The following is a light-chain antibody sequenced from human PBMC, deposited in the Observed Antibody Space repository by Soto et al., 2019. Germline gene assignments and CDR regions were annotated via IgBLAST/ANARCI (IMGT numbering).Light chain of an antibody. J-gene: IGKJ4*01. Sequence: EIVLTRSPDTLSLSPVESATLSCRASQSVSSNLAWYQQKPGQAPSLLIYDISARATGIPDRFSGSGSGTDFTLTISRLEPEDFALYYCQHYGSPLTFGGVTKVDIK. CDR3: QHYGSPLT. V-gene: IGKV3-20*01. CDR2: DIS. CDR1: QSVSSN.